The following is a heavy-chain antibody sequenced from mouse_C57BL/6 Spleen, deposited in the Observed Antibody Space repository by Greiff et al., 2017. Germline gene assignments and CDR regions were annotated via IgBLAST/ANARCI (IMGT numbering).Heavy chain of an antibody. J-gene: IGHJ4*01. V-gene: IGHV5-16*01. CDR1: GFTFSDYY. Sequence: DVKLVESEGGLVQPGSSMKLSCTASGFTFSDYYMAWVRQVPEKGLEWVANINYDGSSTYYLDSLKSRFIISRDNAKNILYLQMSSLKSEDTATYYCARDSSTVVGEWYAMDYWGQGTSVTVSS. CDR2: INYDGSST. CDR3: ARDSSTVVGEWYAMDY. D-gene: IGHD1-1*01.